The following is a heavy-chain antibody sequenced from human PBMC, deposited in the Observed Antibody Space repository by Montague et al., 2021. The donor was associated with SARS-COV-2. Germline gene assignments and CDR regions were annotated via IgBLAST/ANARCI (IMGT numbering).Heavy chain of an antibody. J-gene: IGHJ5*01. CDR2: IYYSGST. Sequence: TLSLTCTVSGGSLSSVDYYWSWIRQPPGKGLEWIGHIYYSGSTYYNPSVKSRVAMSVDMSKNQFSLKLSSVTPADTAVYYCARAFPLSTKWFDYWGQGTLVTVSS. D-gene: IGHD5/OR15-5a*01. CDR1: GGSLSSVDYY. V-gene: IGHV4-30-4*08. CDR3: ARAFPLSTKWFDY.